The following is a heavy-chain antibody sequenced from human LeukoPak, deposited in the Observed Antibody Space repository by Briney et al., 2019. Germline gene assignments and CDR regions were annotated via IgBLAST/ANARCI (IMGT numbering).Heavy chain of an antibody. CDR3: ARDMDFDY. CDR2: ISSSTI. CDR1: GFTFSSYS. J-gene: IGHJ4*02. D-gene: IGHD3-10*01. V-gene: IGHV3-48*04. Sequence: GGSLRLSCAASGFTFSSYSMNWVRQAPGKGLEWVSYISSSTIYYADSVKGRFTISRDNAKNSLYLQMNSLRAEDTAVYYCARDMDFDYWGQGTLVTVSS.